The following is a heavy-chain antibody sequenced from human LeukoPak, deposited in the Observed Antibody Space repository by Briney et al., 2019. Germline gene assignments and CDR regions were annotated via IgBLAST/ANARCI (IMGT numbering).Heavy chain of an antibody. CDR3: TTYGSGRKFDY. Sequence: PGGSLRLSCAASGFTFSSYTINWVRQAPGKGLEWVSAISGSGGSTYYADSVKGRFTISRDNSKNTLYLQMNSLKSEDTAVYYCTTYGSGRKFDYWGQGILVTVSS. CDR2: ISGSGGST. V-gene: IGHV3-23*01. D-gene: IGHD3-10*01. J-gene: IGHJ4*02. CDR1: GFTFSSYT.